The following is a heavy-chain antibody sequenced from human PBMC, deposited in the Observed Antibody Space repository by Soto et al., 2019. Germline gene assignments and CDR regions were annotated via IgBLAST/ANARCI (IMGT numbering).Heavy chain of an antibody. V-gene: IGHV4-59*01. D-gene: IGHD5-12*01. CDR3: AGGRWLPLPSY. Sequence: SETLSLTXTVSGGSISSYYWSWIRQPPGKGLEWIGYIYYSGSTDYNPSLKSRVTISVDTTKNQFSLKLSSVTAADTAVYYCAGGRWLPLPSYWGQGTLVTVSS. J-gene: IGHJ4*02. CDR1: GGSISSYY. CDR2: IYYSGST.